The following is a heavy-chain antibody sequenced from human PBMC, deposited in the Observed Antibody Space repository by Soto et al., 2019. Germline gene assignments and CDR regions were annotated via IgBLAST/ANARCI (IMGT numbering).Heavy chain of an antibody. D-gene: IGHD1-20*01. Sequence: ASVKCSCNASGFRFTSYDINWVRQATGQGLEWMGWMSPSSGNTAYAQKFQGRVTMTRNTSISTAYMELSSLRSDDTAVYYCATGGYNWNDFGQWGQGTLVTVSS. J-gene: IGHJ4*02. CDR2: MSPSSGNT. CDR1: GFRFTSYD. CDR3: ATGGYNWNDFGQ. V-gene: IGHV1-8*02.